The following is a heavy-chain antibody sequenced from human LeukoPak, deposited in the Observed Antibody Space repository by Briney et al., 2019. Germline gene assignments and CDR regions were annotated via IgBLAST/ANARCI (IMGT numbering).Heavy chain of an antibody. D-gene: IGHD3-22*01. Sequence: GGSLRLSCAASGFTFSSYAMSWVRQAPGKGLEWVSGISGSSGSTYYADSVKGRFTISRDNSKNTLYLQMNSLRAEDTAAYYCAKGLYHYDSSAYLGEYWGQGTLVTVSS. CDR2: ISGSSGST. J-gene: IGHJ4*02. V-gene: IGHV3-23*01. CDR3: AKGLYHYDSSAYLGEY. CDR1: GFTFSSYA.